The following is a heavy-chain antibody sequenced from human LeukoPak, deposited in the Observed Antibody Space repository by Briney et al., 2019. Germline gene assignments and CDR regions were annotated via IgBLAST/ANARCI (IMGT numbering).Heavy chain of an antibody. J-gene: IGHJ4*02. CDR2: IDGSGDNT. CDR3: AKADSYGGNSQLFDF. Sequence: GRSLRLSCAASGFTFNNYAMHWVRQAPGKGLEWVLGIDGSGDNTYYADSVKGRFTISRDNSKDTLTLQMNSLRVEDTAVYFCAKADSYGGNSQLFDFWGQGTLVTVSS. V-gene: IGHV3-23*05. D-gene: IGHD4-23*01. CDR1: GFTFNNYA.